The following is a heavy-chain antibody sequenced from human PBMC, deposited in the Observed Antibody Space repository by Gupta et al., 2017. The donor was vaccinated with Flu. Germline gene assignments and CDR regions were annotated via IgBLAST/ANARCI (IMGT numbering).Heavy chain of an antibody. D-gene: IGHD2-2*01. V-gene: IGHV2-5*02. Sequence: QITLKESGPTLVKPTQTLTLTCTFSGFSLSTSGVGVGWIRQPPGKALEWLALIYWDDDKRYSPSLKSRLTITKDTSKNQVVLTMTNMDPVDTATYYCAHRPIVVVPAAMRGGGGYYFDYWGQGTLVTVSS. CDR3: AHRPIVVVPAAMRGGGGYYFDY. CDR2: IYWDDDK. J-gene: IGHJ4*02. CDR1: GFSLSTSGVG.